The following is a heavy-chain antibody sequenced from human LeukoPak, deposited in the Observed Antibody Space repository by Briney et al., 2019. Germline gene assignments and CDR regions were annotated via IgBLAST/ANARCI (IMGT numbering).Heavy chain of an antibody. CDR1: GGSISSYY. CDR2: IYYSGST. Sequence: PSETLSLTCTVSGGSISSYYWSWIRQPPGKGLEWIGYIYYSGSTNYNPSLKSRVTISVDTSKNQFSLKLSSVTAADTAVYYCARHGGRVGTMVRGANIGGDDASDIWGQGTMVTVSS. D-gene: IGHD3-10*01. V-gene: IGHV4-59*08. CDR3: ARHGGRVGTMVRGANIGGDDASDI. J-gene: IGHJ3*02.